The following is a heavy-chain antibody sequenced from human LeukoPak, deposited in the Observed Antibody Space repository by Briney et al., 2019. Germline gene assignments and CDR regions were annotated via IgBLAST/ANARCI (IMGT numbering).Heavy chain of an antibody. D-gene: IGHD4-17*01. V-gene: IGHV4-59*01. CDR1: GGSISSYY. Sequence: SETLSLTCTVSGGSISSYYWSWIRQPPGKGLEWIGYIYYSGSTNYNLSLKSRVTISVDTSKNQFSLKLSYVTAADTAVYYCARGQTKDGDPRRMDVWGQGTTVTVSS. J-gene: IGHJ6*02. CDR3: ARGQTKDGDPRRMDV. CDR2: IYYSGST.